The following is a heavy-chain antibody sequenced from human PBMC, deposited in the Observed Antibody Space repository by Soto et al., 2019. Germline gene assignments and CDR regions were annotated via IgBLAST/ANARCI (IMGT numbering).Heavy chain of an antibody. J-gene: IGHJ3*02. CDR2: IDVGSANA. CDR3: ARALDIVVVGGPFDI. V-gene: IGHV1-58*01. D-gene: IGHD2-15*01. Sequence: SVKVSCKTSGFTFSSSAVHWVRQARGHRLQWIGWIDVGSANANYAQMLQERVTISRDMSTSTAYMELSSLRPEDTAVYYCARALDIVVVGGPFDIWGQGTMVTVSS. CDR1: GFTFSSSA.